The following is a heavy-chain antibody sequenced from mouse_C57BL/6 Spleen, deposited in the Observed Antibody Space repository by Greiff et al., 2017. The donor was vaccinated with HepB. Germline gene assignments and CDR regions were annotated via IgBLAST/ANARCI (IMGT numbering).Heavy chain of an antibody. CDR2: INPNNGGT. Sequence: VQLKESGPELVKPGASVKMSCKASGYTFTDYNMHWVKQSHGKSLEWIGYINPNNGGTSYNQKFKGKATLTVNKSSSTAYMELRSLTSEDSAVYYCARSGYYGSSSDYWGQGTTLTVSS. D-gene: IGHD1-1*01. CDR1: GYTFTDYN. J-gene: IGHJ2*01. V-gene: IGHV1-22*01. CDR3: ARSGYYGSSSDY.